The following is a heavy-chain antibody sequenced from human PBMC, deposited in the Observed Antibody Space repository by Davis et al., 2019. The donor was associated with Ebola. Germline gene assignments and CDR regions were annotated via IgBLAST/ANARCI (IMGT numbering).Heavy chain of an antibody. D-gene: IGHD6-6*01. V-gene: IGHV3-7*01. CDR1: GFAFSSFW. Sequence: GESLKISCAASGFAFSSFWMTWVRQAPGKGLEWVANMKPDGTEEYYVDSVKGRFTISRDNAKNSVYLQLVSLRAEDTAVYYCARDATAARPSGWFDPWGQGTLVTVSS. CDR3: ARDATAARPSGWFDP. CDR2: MKPDGTEE. J-gene: IGHJ5*02.